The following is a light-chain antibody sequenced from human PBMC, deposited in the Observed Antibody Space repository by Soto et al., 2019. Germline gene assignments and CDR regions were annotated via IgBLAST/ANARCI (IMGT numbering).Light chain of an antibody. J-gene: IGKJ5*01. CDR1: QTISNY. Sequence: DIQMTHSPSSLSAFVGDSVTITCRASQTISNYLNWYQQRPGTAPKLLIYLASSLQSGVPSRFGGSGSGTDFTLTSSSLQPEDSATYYCQQSYGPPITFGQGTRLEMK. CDR2: LAS. CDR3: QQSYGPPIT. V-gene: IGKV1-39*01.